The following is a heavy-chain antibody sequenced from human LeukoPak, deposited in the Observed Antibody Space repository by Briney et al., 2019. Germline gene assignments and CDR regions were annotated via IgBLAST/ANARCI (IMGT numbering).Heavy chain of an antibody. J-gene: IGHJ6*02. CDR2: VYHTGGT. CDR1: GGSVGSVSSY. V-gene: IGHV4-61*01. Sequence: PSETLSLTCTVSGGSVGSVSSYWTWIRQPPGMGLEWIGYVYHTGGTKYNPSLKSRVTISLDTPKNQFSLRLSSVTAADTAVYYCARDSRHPYYYGLDVWGQGTTVIVS. CDR3: ARDSRHPYYYGLDV.